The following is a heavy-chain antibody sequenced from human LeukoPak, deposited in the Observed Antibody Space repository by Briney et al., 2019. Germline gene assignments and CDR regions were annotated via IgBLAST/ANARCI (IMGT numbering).Heavy chain of an antibody. V-gene: IGHV4-4*07. Sequence: PSETLSLTCSVSGGSISSYYWSWIRQPAGKGREWIGRIYTTGNTDYNPSLKSRVTISVDTSKNQFSLKLSSVTAADTAVYYCARLSYGDYDYWGQGTLVTVSS. CDR3: ARLSYGDYDY. CDR1: GGSISSYY. J-gene: IGHJ4*02. D-gene: IGHD4-17*01. CDR2: IYTTGNT.